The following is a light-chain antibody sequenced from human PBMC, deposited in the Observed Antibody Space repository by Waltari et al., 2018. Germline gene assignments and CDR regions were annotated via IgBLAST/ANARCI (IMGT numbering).Light chain of an antibody. J-gene: IGLJ2*01. Sequence: QSVLTQPPSVSGAPGQRVTISCTGTTSNIGAGYAVYWYQQLPGTVPKLLIFVNRNRPSGVPDRFSGSKSGTSASLVITGLQAEDETDYYCQSYDSSLSGKVFGGGTKLTVL. V-gene: IGLV1-40*01. CDR1: TSNIGAGYA. CDR2: VNR. CDR3: QSYDSSLSGKV.